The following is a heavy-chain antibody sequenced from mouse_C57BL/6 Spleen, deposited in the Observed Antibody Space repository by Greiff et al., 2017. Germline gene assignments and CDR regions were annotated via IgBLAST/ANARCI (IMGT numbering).Heavy chain of an antibody. CDR3: TRCSLNAMEC. Sequence: EVQLQQSGTVLARPGASVKMSCKTSGYTFTSYWMHWVKQRPGQGLEWIGAIYPGNSDTSYNQKFKGKAKLTAVTSSSTAYMELSSLTNEDSAVYYCTRCSLNAMECWGQGTSVTVS. CDR1: GYTFTSYW. V-gene: IGHV1-5*01. CDR2: IYPGNSDT. J-gene: IGHJ4*01.